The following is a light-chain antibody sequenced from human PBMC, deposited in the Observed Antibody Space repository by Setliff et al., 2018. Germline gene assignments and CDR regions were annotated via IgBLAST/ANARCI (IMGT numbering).Light chain of an antibody. J-gene: IGLJ2*01. V-gene: IGLV2-14*03. CDR3: LSDTSKTTHAL. CDR1: SSDVGGYNY. CDR2: EVT. Sequence: QSVLTQPAAVSGSPGQSVAISCAGTSSDVGGYNYVSWYQQQPGKAPKLMTYEVTKRPSGVSDRFSGSKSGNTASLTISGLQAEDEADYYCLSDTSKTTHALFAGGTKVTVL.